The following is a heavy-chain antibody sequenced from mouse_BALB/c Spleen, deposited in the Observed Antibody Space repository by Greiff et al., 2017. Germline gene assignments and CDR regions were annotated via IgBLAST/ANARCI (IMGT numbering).Heavy chain of an antibody. CDR1: GFSLTSYG. D-gene: IGHD2-1*01. Sequence: QVQLKESGPGLVAPSQSLSITCTVSGFSLTSYGVHWVRQPPGKGLEWLGVIWAGGSTNYNSALMSRLSISKDNSKSQVFLKMNSLQTDDTAMYYCASYYGNYEAWFAYWGQGTLVTVSA. CDR2: IWAGGST. J-gene: IGHJ3*01. V-gene: IGHV2-9*02. CDR3: ASYYGNYEAWFAY.